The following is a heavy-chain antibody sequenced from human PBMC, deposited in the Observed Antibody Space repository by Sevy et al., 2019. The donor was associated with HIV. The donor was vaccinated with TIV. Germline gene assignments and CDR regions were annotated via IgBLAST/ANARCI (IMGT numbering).Heavy chain of an antibody. V-gene: IGHV3-73*01. CDR3: WASGGYYDSSGYYYDFDY. J-gene: IGHJ4*02. CDR2: IRSKANSYAT. Sequence: GGSLRLSCAASGFTFSGSAMHWVRQASGKGLEWVGRIRSKANSYATAYAASVKGRFTISRDDSKNTAYLQMNSLKTEDTAVYYCWASGGYYDSSGYYYDFDYWGQGTLVTVSS. CDR1: GFTFSGSA. D-gene: IGHD3-22*01.